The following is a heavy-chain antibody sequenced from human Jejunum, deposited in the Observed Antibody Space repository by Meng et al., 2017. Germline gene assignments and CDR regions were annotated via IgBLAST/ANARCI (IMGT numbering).Heavy chain of an antibody. Sequence: QLQLQELGPGLVKPSETLSLTCSASGFSMSHMGYHWGWIRQTPGKGLEWIGSIYSGGSTKYNPSLKSRVTVSLDTSKKQFSLHLNSLTAADTAVYFCARQLNVWDSAGTYGGDFDFWGQGTLVTVSS. CDR2: IYSGGST. V-gene: IGHV4-39*01. CDR1: GFSMSHMGYH. D-gene: IGHD2-15*01. CDR3: ARQLNVWDSAGTYGGDFDF. J-gene: IGHJ4*02.